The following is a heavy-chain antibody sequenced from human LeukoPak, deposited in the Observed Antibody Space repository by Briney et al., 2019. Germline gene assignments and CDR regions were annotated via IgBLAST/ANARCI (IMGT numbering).Heavy chain of an antibody. D-gene: IGHD3-22*01. CDR1: GFTFSSYG. J-gene: IGHJ6*02. CDR2: ISYDGSNK. Sequence: GGSLRLSCAASGFTFSSYGMHWVRQAPGKGLEWVAVISYDGSNKYYADSVKGRFTISRDNSKNTLYLQMNSLRAEDTAVYYCAKDLGYYYDAGTNGMDVWGQGTTVTVSS. V-gene: IGHV3-30*18. CDR3: AKDLGYYYDAGTNGMDV.